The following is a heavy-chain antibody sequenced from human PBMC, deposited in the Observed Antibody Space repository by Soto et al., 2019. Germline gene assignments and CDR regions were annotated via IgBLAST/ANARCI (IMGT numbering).Heavy chain of an antibody. CDR3: ARVVVPAAIWFDP. V-gene: IGHV1-2*02. J-gene: IGHJ5*02. D-gene: IGHD2-2*01. CDR2: INPNSGGT. Sequence: ASVKVSCKASGCTFTGYDMNLLLQAPVQVLEWMGWINPNSGGTNYAQKFQGRVTMNRDTPISTDYLELGRLRSDDTAVYYCARVVVPAAIWFDPWGQGTLVTVSS. CDR1: GCTFTGYD.